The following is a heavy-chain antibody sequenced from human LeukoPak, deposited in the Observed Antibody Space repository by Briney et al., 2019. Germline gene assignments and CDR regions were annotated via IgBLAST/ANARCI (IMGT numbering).Heavy chain of an antibody. CDR1: GFTFSSYG. CDR2: ISYDGSNK. J-gene: IGHJ4*02. D-gene: IGHD5-18*01. V-gene: IGHV3-30*18. CDR3: AKDRSYGGEFDY. Sequence: GGSLRLSCAASGFTFSSYGMHWVRQAPGKGLEWVAVISYDGSNKYYADSVKGRFTISRDNSKNTLYLQMNSLRAEDTAVYYCAKDRSYGGEFDYWGQGTLVTVSS.